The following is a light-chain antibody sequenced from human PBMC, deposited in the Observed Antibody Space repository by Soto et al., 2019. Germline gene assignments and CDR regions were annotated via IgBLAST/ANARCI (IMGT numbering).Light chain of an antibody. CDR3: QQYGSSPPYT. J-gene: IGKJ2*01. CDR2: GAS. Sequence: EIVLTQSPGTLSLSPGERATLSCRARQSVSSSYLAWYQQKPGQAPRLLIYGASSRATGSPDRFSGSGSGTDFTLTISRLEPEDFAVYYCQQYGSSPPYTFGQGTKLEIK. CDR1: QSVSSSY. V-gene: IGKV3-20*01.